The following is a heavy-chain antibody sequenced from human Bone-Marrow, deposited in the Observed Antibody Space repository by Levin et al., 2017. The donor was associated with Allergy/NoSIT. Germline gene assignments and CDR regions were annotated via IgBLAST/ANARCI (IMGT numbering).Heavy chain of an antibody. CDR3: ARDIPSSGYTSYGMDV. J-gene: IGHJ6*02. V-gene: IGHV4-39*07. D-gene: IGHD3-22*01. CDR2: IYYSGST. CDR1: GGSISSSTYY. Sequence: PSETLSLTCTVSGGSISSSTYYWGWIRQPPGKGLEWIGSIYYSGSTYYNPSLKSRVTISVDTSKNQFSLKLSSVTAADTAVYYCARDIPSSGYTSYGMDVWGQGTTVSVSS.